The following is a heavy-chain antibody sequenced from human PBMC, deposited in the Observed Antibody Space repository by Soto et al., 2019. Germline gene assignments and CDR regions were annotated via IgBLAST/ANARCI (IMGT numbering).Heavy chain of an antibody. J-gene: IGHJ6*02. V-gene: IGHV5-51*01. Sequence: PXESLKISCKGSGYTFTNYWIGWVRQMPGKGLEWMGIIYPGDSDTKYNPSFHGQVNISDDKSITTTYLQWSSLKASDTAIYYCVASILYYGMDVWGQGTTVTVSS. CDR1: GYTFTNYW. CDR2: IYPGDSDT. CDR3: VASILYYGMDV.